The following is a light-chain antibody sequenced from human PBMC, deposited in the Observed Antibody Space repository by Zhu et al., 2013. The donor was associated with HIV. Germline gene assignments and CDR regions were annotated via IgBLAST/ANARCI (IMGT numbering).Light chain of an antibody. V-gene: IGKV3-20*01. Sequence: EIVLTQSPGTLSLSPGERATLSCRASQSVGSSYLAWYQQKPGQAPRLLIYGASSRATGIADRFSGSGSGRDFTLTISRLEPEDSGLYYCQQYGSSLTWTFGQGTKVEIK. CDR2: GAS. CDR3: QQYGSSLTWT. CDR1: QSVGSSY. J-gene: IGKJ1*01.